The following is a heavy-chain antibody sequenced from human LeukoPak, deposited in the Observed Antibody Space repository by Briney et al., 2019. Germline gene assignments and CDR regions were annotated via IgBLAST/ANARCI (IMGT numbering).Heavy chain of an antibody. D-gene: IGHD3-10*01. CDR1: GDTFSSYA. J-gene: IGHJ3*02. V-gene: IGHV1-24*01. CDR3: ATDNYASGTPYAFDI. Sequence: ASVKVSCKASGDTFSSYAISWVRQAPGKGLEWMGGFDPEDGETIYAQKFQGRVTMTEDTSTDTAYMELSSLRSEDTAVFYCATDNYASGTPYAFDIWGQGTMVTVSS. CDR2: FDPEDGET.